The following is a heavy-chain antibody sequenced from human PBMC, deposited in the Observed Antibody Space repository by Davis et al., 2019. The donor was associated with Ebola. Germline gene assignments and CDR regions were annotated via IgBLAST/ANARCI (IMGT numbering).Heavy chain of an antibody. V-gene: IGHV3-21*01. J-gene: IGHJ4*02. Sequence: PGGSLRLSCAASGFTFSTYSMSWVRQAPGKGLEWVSSISSDSDYIYYADSARGRFTISRDNAKNSLYLQMNSLRAEDTAVYYCARERWIQLWFNDYWGQGTLVTVSS. CDR1: GFTFSTYS. CDR3: ARERWIQLWFNDY. CDR2: ISSDSDYI. D-gene: IGHD5-18*01.